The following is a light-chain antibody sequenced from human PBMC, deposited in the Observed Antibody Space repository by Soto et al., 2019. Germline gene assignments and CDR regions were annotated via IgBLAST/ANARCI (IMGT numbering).Light chain of an antibody. CDR3: QQYGSARKT. Sequence: ELVMTQSPATLSVSPGERAPLSCRASQSVSINLAWYQQKPGQAPRLLIYGASSRATGIPDRFSGSGSGTDFALTISRLEPEDVAVYYCQQYGSARKTFGQGTKVDIK. J-gene: IGKJ1*01. CDR2: GAS. V-gene: IGKV3-20*01. CDR1: QSVSIN.